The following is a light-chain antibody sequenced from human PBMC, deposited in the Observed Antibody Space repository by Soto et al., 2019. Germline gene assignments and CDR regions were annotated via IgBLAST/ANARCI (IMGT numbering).Light chain of an antibody. CDR3: QQSYSTPLT. CDR1: QRISTY. V-gene: IGKV1-39*01. J-gene: IGKJ4*01. CDR2: AAS. Sequence: DIQMTQSPSSLSASVGDIFTITCRASQRISTYLNWYHQKAGEAPKLLVHAASSLQSGVPSRVSGSGSGTAFTLTISSLQPEDFATYYCQQSYSTPLTFGGGTKVEIK.